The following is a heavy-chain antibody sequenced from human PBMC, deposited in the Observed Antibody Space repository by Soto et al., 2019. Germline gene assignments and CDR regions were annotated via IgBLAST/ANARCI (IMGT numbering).Heavy chain of an antibody. J-gene: IGHJ5*02. Sequence: EVQLVESGGGLVKPGGSLTLSCAASGFTFTYAWMNWVRQAPGTGLEWVGRIKSKTAGGTTDYTAPVKGRFTISRDDSKNTLFQQMNSLKAEDTAVYYCATDGGAWGQGTLVTVSS. CDR2: IKSKTAGGTT. V-gene: IGHV3-15*07. CDR1: GFTFTYAW. D-gene: IGHD3-10*01. CDR3: ATDGGA.